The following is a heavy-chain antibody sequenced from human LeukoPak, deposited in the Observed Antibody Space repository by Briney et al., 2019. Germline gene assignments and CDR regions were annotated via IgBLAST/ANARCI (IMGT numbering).Heavy chain of an antibody. Sequence: SETLSLTCTVSGYSISSGYYWGWIRQPPGKGLEWIGSIYHSGSTYYNPSLKSRVTMSVDTSKNQFSLKLSSVTAVDTAVYYCARGPRYCSSVSCYTSWFDPWGQGTLVTVSS. D-gene: IGHD2-2*02. J-gene: IGHJ5*02. CDR1: GYSISSGYY. CDR2: IYHSGST. V-gene: IGHV4-38-2*02. CDR3: ARGPRYCSSVSCYTSWFDP.